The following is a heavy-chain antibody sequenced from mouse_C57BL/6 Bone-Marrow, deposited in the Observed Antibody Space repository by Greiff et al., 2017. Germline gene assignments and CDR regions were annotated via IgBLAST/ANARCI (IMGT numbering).Heavy chain of an antibody. Sequence: EVNVVESGGDLVKPGGSLKLSCAASGFTFSSYGMSWVRQTPDKRLEWVATISSGGSYTYYPDSVKGRFTISRDNAKNTLYLQMSSLKSEDTAMYYCARWNDYDDYAMDYWGQGTSVTVSS. CDR2: ISSGGSYT. D-gene: IGHD2-4*01. CDR1: GFTFSSYG. J-gene: IGHJ4*01. CDR3: ARWNDYDDYAMDY. V-gene: IGHV5-6*01.